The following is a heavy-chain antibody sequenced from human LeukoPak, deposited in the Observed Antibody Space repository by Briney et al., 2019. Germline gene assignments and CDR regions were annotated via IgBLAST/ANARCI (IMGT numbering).Heavy chain of an antibody. V-gene: IGHV3-20*04. CDR3: AREGSGWYLKAFDI. CDR1: GFTFDDYG. CDR2: INWNGGST. Sequence: PGGSLRLSCAASGFTFDDYGMSWVRQAPGKGLEWVSGINWNGGSTGYADSVKGRFTISRDNAKNSLYLQMNSLRAEDTALYYCAREGSGWYLKAFDIWGQGTMATVSS. D-gene: IGHD6-19*01. J-gene: IGHJ3*02.